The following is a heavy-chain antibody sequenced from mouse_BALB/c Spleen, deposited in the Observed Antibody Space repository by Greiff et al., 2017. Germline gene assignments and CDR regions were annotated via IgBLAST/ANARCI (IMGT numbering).Heavy chain of an antibody. V-gene: IGHV5-6-3*01. Sequence: EVQGVESGGGLVQPGGSLKLSCAASGFTFSSYGMSWVRQTPDKRLELVATINSNGGSTYYPDSVKGRFTISRDNAKNTLYLQMSSLKSEDTAMYYCARGSMITVPFAYWGQGTLVTVSA. CDR2: INSNGGST. CDR3: ARGSMITVPFAY. D-gene: IGHD2-4*01. CDR1: GFTFSSYG. J-gene: IGHJ3*01.